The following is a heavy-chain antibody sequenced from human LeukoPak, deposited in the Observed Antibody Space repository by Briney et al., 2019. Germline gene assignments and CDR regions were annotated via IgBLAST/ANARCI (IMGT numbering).Heavy chain of an antibody. CDR1: GGSFSGYY. D-gene: IGHD3-22*01. CDR3: AWDYYDSSGYLDY. CDR2: INHSGST. J-gene: IGHJ4*02. V-gene: IGHV4-34*01. Sequence: SETLSLTCAVYGGSFSGYYWSWIRQPPGKGLEWIGEINHSGSTNYNPSLKSRVTISVDTSKNQFSLKPSSVTAADTAVYYCAWDYYDSSGYLDYWGQGTLVTVSS.